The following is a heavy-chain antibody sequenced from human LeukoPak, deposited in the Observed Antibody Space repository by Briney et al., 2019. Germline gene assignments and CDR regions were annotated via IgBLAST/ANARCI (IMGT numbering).Heavy chain of an antibody. J-gene: IGHJ4*02. CDR1: GGSFSGYY. D-gene: IGHD2-21*02. V-gene: IGHV4-34*09. CDR2: INHSGST. CDR3: ARTLASDCGGDCYSPHFDY. Sequence: SETLSLSCAVYGGSFSGYYWSWIRQPPGKGLEWIGEINHSGSTNYNPSLKSRVTISVDTSKNQFSLKLSSVTAADTAVYYCARTLASDCGGDCYSPHFDYWGQGTLVTVSS.